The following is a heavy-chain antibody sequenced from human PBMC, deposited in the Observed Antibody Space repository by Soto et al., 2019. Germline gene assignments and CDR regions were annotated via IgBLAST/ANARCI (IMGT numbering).Heavy chain of an antibody. CDR1: GFTFRSYA. Sequence: EVQLLESGEGLVQPGGSLRLSCAASGFTFRSYAMSWVRQAPGKGLEWVSVVSGSAGSTYYADSVKGRFTISRDNSKNTLYLQMNSLRAEDTAVYYCAKDASSGITSFDSWGRGTVVTVSS. V-gene: IGHV3-23*01. CDR2: VSGSAGST. CDR3: AKDASSGITSFDS. D-gene: IGHD3-3*01. J-gene: IGHJ2*01.